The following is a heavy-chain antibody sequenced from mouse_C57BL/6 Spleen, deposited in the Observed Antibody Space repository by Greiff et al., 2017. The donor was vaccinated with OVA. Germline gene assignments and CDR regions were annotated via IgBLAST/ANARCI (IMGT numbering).Heavy chain of an antibody. D-gene: IGHD1-1*01. Sequence: EVKVEESGGGLVKPGGSLKLSCAASGFTFSSYAMSWVRQTPEKRLEWVATISDGGSYTYYPDNVKGRFTISRDNAKNNLYLQMSHLKSEDTAMYYCAREIITTVVERYFDVWGTGTTVTVSS. V-gene: IGHV5-4*01. CDR2: ISDGGSYT. CDR1: GFTFSSYA. J-gene: IGHJ1*03. CDR3: AREIITTVVERYFDV.